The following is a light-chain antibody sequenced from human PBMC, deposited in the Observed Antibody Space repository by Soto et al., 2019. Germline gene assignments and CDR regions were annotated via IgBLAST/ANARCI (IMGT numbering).Light chain of an antibody. Sequence: DIQMTQSPSSLSAFVGDTVTINCRATDSIDRYLNCYQQKPGQAPRVLLTPASTLESAVPSRFSGSGSGTDFTLTINNLQPEEFATSNRQRTYNAPFNFGPGTKV. J-gene: IGKJ3*01. CDR3: QRTYNAPFN. CDR2: PAS. V-gene: IGKV1-39*01. CDR1: DSIDRY.